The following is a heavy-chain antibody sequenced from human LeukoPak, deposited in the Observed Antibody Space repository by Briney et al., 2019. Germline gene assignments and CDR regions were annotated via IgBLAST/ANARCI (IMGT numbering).Heavy chain of an antibody. CDR3: AKGQAVAGTGWFDP. CDR2: IWYDGSNK. V-gene: IGHV3-33*06. J-gene: IGHJ5*02. Sequence: PGGSLRLSCAASGFTFSSYGMHWVRQAPGKGLEWVAVIWYDGSNKYYADSVKGRFTISRDNSKNTLYLQMNSLRAEDTAVYYCAKGQAVAGTGWFDPWGQGTLVTVS. D-gene: IGHD6-19*01. CDR1: GFTFSSYG.